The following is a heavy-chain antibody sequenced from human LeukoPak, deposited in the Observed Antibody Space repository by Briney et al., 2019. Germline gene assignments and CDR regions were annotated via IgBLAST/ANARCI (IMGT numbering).Heavy chain of an antibody. CDR2: ISSSSSYI. V-gene: IGHV3-21*01. J-gene: IGHJ4*02. CDR3: ARDQNNWNEKDY. CDR1: GFTFSSYS. Sequence: GGSLRLSCAASGFTFSSYSMNWVRQAPGKGLEWVSSISSSSSYIYYADSVKGRFTISRDNAKNLLYLQMNSLRAEDTAVYYCARDQNNWNEKDYWGQGTLVTVSS. D-gene: IGHD1-1*01.